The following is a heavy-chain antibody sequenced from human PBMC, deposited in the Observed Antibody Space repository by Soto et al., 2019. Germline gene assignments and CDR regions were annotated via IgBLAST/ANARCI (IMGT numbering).Heavy chain of an antibody. CDR1: GCTFSSYS. CDR2: ISSSSSYI. CDR3: AREILVGYDILTGYYV. Sequence: PGGSLRLSWAASGCTFSSYSMDSVSQAPGKGLEWVSSISSSSSYIYYADSVKGRFTISRDNAKNSLYLQMNSLRAEDTAVYYCAREILVGYDILTGYYVWGQGTLVSVSS. V-gene: IGHV3-21*01. J-gene: IGHJ4*02. D-gene: IGHD3-9*01.